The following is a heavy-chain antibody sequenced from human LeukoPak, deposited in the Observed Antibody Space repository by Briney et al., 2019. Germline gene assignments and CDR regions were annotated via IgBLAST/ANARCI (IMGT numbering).Heavy chain of an antibody. Sequence: LGESLKISCKGSGYSFTSHWIGWVRQMPGKGLEWMGIVNPDASDTIYSPSFQGQVTISADESITTAYLQWSSLKASDTAMYYCARLRWPRGGRSSFDYWGQGALVTVSS. CDR2: VNPDASDT. D-gene: IGHD3-10*01. CDR1: GYSFTSHW. V-gene: IGHV5-51*01. CDR3: ARLRWPRGGRSSFDY. J-gene: IGHJ4*02.